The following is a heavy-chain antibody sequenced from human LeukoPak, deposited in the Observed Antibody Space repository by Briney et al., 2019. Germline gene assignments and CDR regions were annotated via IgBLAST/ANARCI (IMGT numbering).Heavy chain of an antibody. CDR3: ASLPDGDYGSHYYYYMDV. J-gene: IGHJ6*03. Sequence: GASVKVSCKASGYTFTSYGISWVRQAPGQGLEWMGWISAYNGNTNYAQKLQGRVTMTTDTSTSTAYMELSSLRSEDTAVYSCASLPDGDYGSHYYYYMDVWGKGTTVTVSS. V-gene: IGHV1-18*01. CDR2: ISAYNGNT. D-gene: IGHD4-17*01. CDR1: GYTFTSYG.